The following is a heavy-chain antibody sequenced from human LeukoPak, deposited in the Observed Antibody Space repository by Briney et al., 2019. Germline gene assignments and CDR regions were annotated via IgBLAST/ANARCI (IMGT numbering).Heavy chain of an antibody. J-gene: IGHJ6*03. Sequence: ASVKVSCKVSGYTLTELSMHWVRQAPGKGLEWMGWINPNSGGTNYAQKFQGRVTMTRDTSISTAYMELSRLRSDDTAVYYCARAGVIFNYYYMDVWGNGTTVTVSS. CDR3: ARAGVIFNYYYMDV. V-gene: IGHV1-2*02. D-gene: IGHD3-22*01. CDR2: INPNSGGT. CDR1: GYTLTELS.